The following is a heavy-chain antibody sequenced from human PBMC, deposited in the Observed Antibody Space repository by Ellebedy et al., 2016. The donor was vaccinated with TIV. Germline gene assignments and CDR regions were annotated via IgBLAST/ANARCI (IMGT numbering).Heavy chain of an antibody. CDR1: GFTFSSYG. J-gene: IGHJ4*02. D-gene: IGHD5-18*01. V-gene: IGHV3-30*03. CDR3: ARGYIYGFDY. CDR2: ISYDGSNK. Sequence: GGSLRLSXAASGFTFSSYGMHWVRQAPGKGLEWVAVISYDGSNKYYADSVKGRFTISRDNSKNTLYLQMNSPRVEDTAVYYCARGYIYGFDYWGQGTLVTVSS.